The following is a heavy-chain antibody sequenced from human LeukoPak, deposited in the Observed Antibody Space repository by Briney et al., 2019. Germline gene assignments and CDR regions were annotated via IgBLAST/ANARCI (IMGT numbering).Heavy chain of an antibody. CDR1: GFIFDDYT. V-gene: IGHV3-43*01. CDR2: ITWEGGTT. J-gene: IGHJ4*02. CDR3: AEGD. Sequence: PGGSLRLSXAASGFIFDDYTMHWVGQAPGKGLEWVSLITWEGGTTYYADSVKGRFTISRDNSKNSLYLQMDSLRTEDGALYYCAEGDWGQGTLVTVSS.